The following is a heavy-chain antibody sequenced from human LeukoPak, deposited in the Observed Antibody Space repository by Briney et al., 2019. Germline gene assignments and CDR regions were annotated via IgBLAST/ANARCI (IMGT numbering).Heavy chain of an antibody. CDR3: ARDGENQTPFDY. D-gene: IGHD4-23*01. Sequence: ASVKVSCKASGYTFTSYYMDWVRQAPGQGLEWMGIINPSGGSTSYAQKFQGRVTMTRDTSTSTVYMELSSLRSEDTAVYYCARDGENQTPFDYWGQGTLVTVSS. J-gene: IGHJ4*02. CDR1: GYTFTSYY. V-gene: IGHV1-46*01. CDR2: INPSGGST.